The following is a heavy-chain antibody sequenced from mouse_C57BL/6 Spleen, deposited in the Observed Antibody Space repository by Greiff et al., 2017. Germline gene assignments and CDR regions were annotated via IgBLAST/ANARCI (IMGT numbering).Heavy chain of an antibody. D-gene: IGHD1-1*01. CDR1: GYTFTDYN. CDR2: ITPNNGGT. CDR3: ARDYYGSSSYWYFDG. J-gene: IGHJ1*03. Sequence: EVQLQQSGPELVKPGASVKMSCKASGYTFTDYNMHWVKQSHGKSLEWIGYITPNNGGTSYNQKFKGKATLTVNKSSSTAYMELRSLTSEDSAVYYCARDYYGSSSYWYFDGWGTGTTVTVSS. V-gene: IGHV1-22*01.